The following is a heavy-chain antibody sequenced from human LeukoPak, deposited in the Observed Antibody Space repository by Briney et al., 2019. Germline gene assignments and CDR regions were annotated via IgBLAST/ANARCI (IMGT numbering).Heavy chain of an antibody. Sequence: GGSLRLSCAASGFTFSSYAMQWVRQAPGKGLEWLTVISYDGNTEYYADSVKGRFTISRDNSKNTLYLQMNSLRAEDTAVYYCARESGIASAQGAFDFWGQGTMVTVSS. J-gene: IGHJ3*01. CDR2: ISYDGNTE. CDR3: ARESGIASAQGAFDF. D-gene: IGHD6-13*01. CDR1: GFTFSSYA. V-gene: IGHV3-30*04.